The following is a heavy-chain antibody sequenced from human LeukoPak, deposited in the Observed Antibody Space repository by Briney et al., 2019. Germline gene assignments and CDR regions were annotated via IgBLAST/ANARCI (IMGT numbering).Heavy chain of an antibody. V-gene: IGHV3-23*01. CDR3: AKTYMWSIDAFHI. D-gene: IGHD2-8*02. CDR1: GFTFSNYA. J-gene: IGHJ3*02. Sequence: PGGSLRLSCAAFGFTFSNYAMSWVRQAPGKGLEWVSGITARADSTYYADSVKGRVTISRDNSKNTLFLQLNSLRAEDAAVYYCAKTYMWSIDAFHIWGQGTMVTVSS. CDR2: ITARADST.